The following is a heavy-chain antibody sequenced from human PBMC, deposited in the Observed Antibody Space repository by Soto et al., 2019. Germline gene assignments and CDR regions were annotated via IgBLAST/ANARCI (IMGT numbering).Heavy chain of an antibody. CDR3: RVSYSSGWPDPYFDY. Sequence: ASVKVSCKASGYTFTGYYMHWVRQAPGQGLEWMGWINPNSGGTNYAQKFQGRVTMTRYTSISTAYMELSRLRSDDTAVYYCRVSYSSGWPDPYFDYWGQGTLVTVSS. CDR1: GYTFTGYY. V-gene: IGHV1-2*02. J-gene: IGHJ4*02. D-gene: IGHD6-19*01. CDR2: INPNSGGT.